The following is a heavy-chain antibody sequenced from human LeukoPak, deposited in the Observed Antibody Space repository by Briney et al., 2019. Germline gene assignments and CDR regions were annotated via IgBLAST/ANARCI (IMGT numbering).Heavy chain of an antibody. CDR3: ARLEAATYIFDY. D-gene: IGHD2-15*01. J-gene: IGHJ4*02. V-gene: IGHV5-51*01. CDR2: IYPGDSDT. CDR1: GYSFTSYW. Sequence: GESLKISXKGSGYSFTSYWIGWVLQMPGKGLEWMGIIYPGDSDTIYSPSFQGQVTISADKSISAAYLQWSSLKASDTAMYYCARLEAATYIFDYWGQGTLVTVSS.